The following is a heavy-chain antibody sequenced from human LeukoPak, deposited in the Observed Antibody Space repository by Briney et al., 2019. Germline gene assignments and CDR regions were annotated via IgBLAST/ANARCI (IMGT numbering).Heavy chain of an antibody. D-gene: IGHD2-15*01. J-gene: IGHJ4*02. V-gene: IGHV3-23*01. CDR2: IRGSGDDT. CDR3: AKGGAYCSGGSCSNFDY. Sequence: GGSLRLSCAASGFTFSNYAMSWVRQAPGKGLEWVSRIRGSGDDTHYADSVRGRFTISRDNSKNTLYLQMNSLRAEDTAVYFGAKGGAYCSGGSCSNFDYWGQGTLVTVSS. CDR1: GFTFSNYA.